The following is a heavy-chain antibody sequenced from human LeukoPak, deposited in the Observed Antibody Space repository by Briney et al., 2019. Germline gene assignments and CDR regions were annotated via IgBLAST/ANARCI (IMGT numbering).Heavy chain of an antibody. CDR3: AKSEPHYDSSGLDY. J-gene: IGHJ4*02. CDR1: GFTFSSYG. CDR2: IRYDGSNK. V-gene: IGHV3-30*02. Sequence: PGGSLRLSCAASGFTFSSYGMHWVRQAPGKGLEWVAFIRYDGSNKYYADSVKGRFTISRDNSKNTLYLQMNSLRAEDTAVYYCAKSEPHYDSSGLDYWGQGTLVTVSS. D-gene: IGHD3-22*01.